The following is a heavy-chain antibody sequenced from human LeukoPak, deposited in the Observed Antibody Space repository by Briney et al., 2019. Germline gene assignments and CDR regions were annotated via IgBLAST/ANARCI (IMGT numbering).Heavy chain of an antibody. V-gene: IGHV1-46*01. Sequence: ASVKVSCKASGYTFTSYYMHWVRQAPGQGLEWMVIINPSGGSTSYAQKFQGRVTMTRDTSTSTVYMELSSLRSEDTAVYYCARGVRWYSSSSALDYWGQGTLVTVSS. D-gene: IGHD6-6*01. J-gene: IGHJ4*02. CDR2: INPSGGST. CDR1: GYTFTSYY. CDR3: ARGVRWYSSSSALDY.